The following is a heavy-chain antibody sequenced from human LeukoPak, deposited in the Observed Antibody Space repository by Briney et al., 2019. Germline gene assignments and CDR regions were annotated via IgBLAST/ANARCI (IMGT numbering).Heavy chain of an antibody. J-gene: IGHJ4*02. CDR2: IYYSGST. CDR1: GGSISSYY. V-gene: IGHV4-59*01. D-gene: IGHD3-10*01. Sequence: SETLSLTCTVSGGSISSYYWSWIRQPPGKGLEWIGYIYYSGSTNYNPSLKSRVTISVDTSKNQFSLKLRSVTAADTAVYYCAREPAYGSGNHYRTFDYWGQGTLVTVSS. CDR3: AREPAYGSGNHYRTFDY.